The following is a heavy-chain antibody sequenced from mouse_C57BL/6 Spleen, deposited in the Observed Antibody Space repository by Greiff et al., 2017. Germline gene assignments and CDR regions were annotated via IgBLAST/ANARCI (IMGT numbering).Heavy chain of an antibody. Sequence: VQLQQSGPELVKPGASVKISCKASGYSFTDYNMNWVKQSNGKSLEWIGVINPNYGTTSYTQKFKGKATLTVDPSSTTAYMQLNSLTSEDSAVYDGARSGGNYVGYFDVWGTGTTVTVSS. V-gene: IGHV1-39*01. J-gene: IGHJ1*03. D-gene: IGHD2-1*01. CDR1: GYSFTDYN. CDR3: ARSGGNYVGYFDV. CDR2: INPNYGTT.